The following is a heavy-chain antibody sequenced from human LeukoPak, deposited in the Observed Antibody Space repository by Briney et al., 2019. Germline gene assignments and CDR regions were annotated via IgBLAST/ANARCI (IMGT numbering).Heavy chain of an antibody. Sequence: GASVKVSCRASGYTFSNYGVTWVRQAPGQGLEWIGWISGYDGKTDYVEKFQGRISMTTDTSTSTAYMELRSLTSDDTAVYYCARGGQLLYVDCWGQGTLVTVS. CDR2: ISGYDGKT. V-gene: IGHV1-18*01. D-gene: IGHD3-16*01. J-gene: IGHJ4*02. CDR1: GYTFSNYG. CDR3: ARGGQLLYVDC.